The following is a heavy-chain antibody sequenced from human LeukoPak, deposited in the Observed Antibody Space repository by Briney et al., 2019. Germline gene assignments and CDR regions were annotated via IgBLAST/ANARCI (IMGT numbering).Heavy chain of an antibody. CDR1: GFTVSSNY. CDR2: IYSGGST. CDR3: ARYPSDQYYFDY. V-gene: IGHV3-53*01. Sequence: PGGSLRLSCAASGFTVSSNYMSCVRQAPGKGLECVSVIYSGGSTYYADSVKGRFTISRDNSKNTLYLQMNSLRAEDTAVYYCARYPSDQYYFDYWGQGTLVTVSS. J-gene: IGHJ4*02.